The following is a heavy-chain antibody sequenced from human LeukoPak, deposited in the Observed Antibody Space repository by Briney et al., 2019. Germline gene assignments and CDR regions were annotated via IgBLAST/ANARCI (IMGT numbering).Heavy chain of an antibody. D-gene: IGHD6-19*01. CDR2: SFHDGTT. CDR3: TCHSGWSGPSE. J-gene: IGHJ4*02. CDR1: GGSITRSW. Sequence: ETLSLTCTVSGGSITRSWWSWVRQPPGKGLEWIGESFHDGTTNYNPSLKSRVTISVDKSKNHFSLELSSVTAADTAVYYCTCHSGWSGPSEWGQGTLVIVSS. V-gene: IGHV4-4*02.